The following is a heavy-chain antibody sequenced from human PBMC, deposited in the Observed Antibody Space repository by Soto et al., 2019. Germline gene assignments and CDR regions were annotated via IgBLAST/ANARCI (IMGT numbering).Heavy chain of an antibody. J-gene: IGHJ5*02. CDR1: GGTFSSYG. D-gene: IGHD6-13*01. CDR2: IIPAFRKA. CDR3: ARDRGIAAAGSGGNWLDP. V-gene: IGHV1-69*01. Sequence: QVQLVQSGAEVKKPGSSGKVSCKASGGTFSSYGISWVRQAPGQGLEWMGGIIPAFRKANYAQKFQGRVTITADECTSTAYMELSSLRSEDTAVYYCARDRGIAAAGSGGNWLDPWGQGTLVTVSS.